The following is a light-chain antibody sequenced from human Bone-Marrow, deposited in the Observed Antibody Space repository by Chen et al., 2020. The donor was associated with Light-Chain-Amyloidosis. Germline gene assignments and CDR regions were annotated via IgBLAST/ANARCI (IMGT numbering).Light chain of an antibody. CDR3: QQYGTSPLT. CDR1: QTISSNY. CDR2: GSS. J-gene: IGKJ4*01. Sequence: EIVLTQSPGTLSLSPGEGANLSCRASQTISSNYLTWYQQKFGQAPRLLIYGSSSRATGIPDRVTGSRSGTDFTLTINRLEPEGFAMYYCQQYGTSPLTFGGGTKVEIK. V-gene: IGKV3-20*01.